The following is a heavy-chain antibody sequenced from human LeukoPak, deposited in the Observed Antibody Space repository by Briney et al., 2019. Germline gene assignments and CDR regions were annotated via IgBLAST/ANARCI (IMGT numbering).Heavy chain of an antibody. CDR3: ARGRYCPSRSCYFSWNY. J-gene: IGHJ4*02. Sequence: GASVKVSCKASGGTFSSHAISWVRQAPGQGLEWMGGIIPIFGTANYAQNFQSRVTIIADESTAYMELSSLRSEDTAVYYCARGRYCPSRSCYFSWNYWGQGTLVTVSS. D-gene: IGHD2-2*01. CDR1: GGTFSSHA. V-gene: IGHV1-69*13. CDR2: IIPIFGTA.